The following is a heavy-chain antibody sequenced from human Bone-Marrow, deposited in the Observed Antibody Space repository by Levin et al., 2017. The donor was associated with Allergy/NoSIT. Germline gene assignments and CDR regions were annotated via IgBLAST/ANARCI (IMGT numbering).Heavy chain of an antibody. D-gene: IGHD7-27*01. J-gene: IGHJ4*02. CDR3: ARENWGPFDY. CDR2: ISRSGEIM. CDR1: GFTFNMFP. Sequence: GGSLRLSCAASGFTFNMFPISWVRQAPGKGLEWLSYISRSGEIMYYADSARGRFTISRDNAKSSLYLQMNSLRDEDTAVYYCARENWGPFDYWGRGTLVTVSS. V-gene: IGHV3-48*02.